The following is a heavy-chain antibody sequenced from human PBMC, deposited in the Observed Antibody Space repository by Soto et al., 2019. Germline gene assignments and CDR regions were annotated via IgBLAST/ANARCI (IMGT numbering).Heavy chain of an antibody. CDR3: ARDRGIAARPSLFDP. V-gene: IGHV6-1*01. CDR1: GDSVSSDSDA. J-gene: IGHJ5*02. Sequence: SQTLARNCAISGDSVSSDSDAWNWIRQSPSRGLEWLGRTYYRSKWYNDYAAVVKSRININPDTSKNQFSLQLNSVTPEDTAVYYCARDRGIAARPSLFDPWGQGTLVTVSS. D-gene: IGHD6-6*01. CDR2: TYYRSKWYN.